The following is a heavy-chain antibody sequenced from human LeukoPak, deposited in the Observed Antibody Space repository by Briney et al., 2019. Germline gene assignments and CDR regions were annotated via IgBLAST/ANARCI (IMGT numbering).Heavy chain of an antibody. CDR2: IYYSGST. Sequence: SETLSLTCTSGGSIRSNNYHWGWIRQPPGKGLEWIGSIYYSGSTYYNPSLKSRVTMSVDTSKNQFSLKLRSVTAADTAVYYCARDYGDQYYFDYWGQGTLVAVSS. D-gene: IGHD4-17*01. CDR1: GGSIRSNNYH. J-gene: IGHJ4*02. V-gene: IGHV4-39*07. CDR3: ARDYGDQYYFDY.